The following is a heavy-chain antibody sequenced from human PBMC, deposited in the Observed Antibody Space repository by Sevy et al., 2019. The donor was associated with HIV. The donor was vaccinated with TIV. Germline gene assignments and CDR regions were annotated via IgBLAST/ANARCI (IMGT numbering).Heavy chain of an antibody. CDR3: AKGSGDAFDI. CDR2: ISGSGGGK. CDR1: GFTFTSNA. D-gene: IGHD3-3*01. V-gene: IGHV3-23*01. J-gene: IGHJ3*02. Sequence: GGSLRLSCAASGFTFTSNALSWARKPPGKGLGGVSAISGSGGGKSYENSGKGRFTISRDNSKNRLYLQMNSLRAEDTAVYYCAKGSGDAFDIWGQGTMVTVSS.